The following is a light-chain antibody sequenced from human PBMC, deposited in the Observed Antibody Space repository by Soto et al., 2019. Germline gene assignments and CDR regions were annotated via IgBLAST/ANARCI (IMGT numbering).Light chain of an antibody. J-gene: IGLJ2*01. CDR3: QSYDSSLRGSL. Sequence: QSVLTQPPSVSAAPGQRVTISCTGSSSNIGAGYDVHWYQHLPGTAPKLLIYANRGRPSGVPDRFSGAKSGTAASLGITVVQDEDEADYYCQSYDSSLRGSLFGGGTKLTVL. CDR2: ANR. V-gene: IGLV1-40*01. CDR1: SSNIGAGYD.